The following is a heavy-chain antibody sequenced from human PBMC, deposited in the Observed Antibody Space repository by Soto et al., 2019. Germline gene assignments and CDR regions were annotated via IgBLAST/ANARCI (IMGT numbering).Heavy chain of an antibody. CDR3: ARYNYGPNWFDP. CDR2: IKKDGSDK. D-gene: IGHD3-10*01. CDR1: GFTFSSYW. Sequence: GRSLILSCAASGFTFSSYWMGWVRQATGKGVEWVANIKKDGSDKFYVGSVKGRFTISRDNAKRLLYLQLNSLRAEDTAVYYCARYNYGPNWFDPWGQGTLVTVSS. J-gene: IGHJ5*02. V-gene: IGHV3-7*03.